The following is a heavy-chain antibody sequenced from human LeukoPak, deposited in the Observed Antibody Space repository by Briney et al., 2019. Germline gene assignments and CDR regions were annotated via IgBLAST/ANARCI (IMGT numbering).Heavy chain of an antibody. CDR1: GYSFTSYG. CDR2: INPYNGNT. Sequence: ASLRVSCKASGYSFTSYGITWVRQSPRQGLGWMGWINPYNGNTNNAQKLQGRVTMTTDTSTSTVYMDLRSLRSEAAAVYYCAYEYYYDSSGQAVEPNFDCWGQGTLVTVSS. CDR3: AYEYYYDSSGQAVEPNFDC. D-gene: IGHD3-22*01. J-gene: IGHJ4*02. V-gene: IGHV1-18*01.